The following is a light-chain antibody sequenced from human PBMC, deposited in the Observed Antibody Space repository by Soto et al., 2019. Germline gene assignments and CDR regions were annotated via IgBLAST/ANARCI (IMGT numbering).Light chain of an antibody. Sequence: QLVLTQPPSASGTPGQRVTISCSGSSSNVGSNTVDWYQQLPGTAPKLLIYHNNQRPSGVPDRLSGSKSGTSASLAISGLQSEDEADYYCAAWDDSRNAVVFGGGTKLTVL. CDR2: HNN. CDR1: SSNVGSNT. J-gene: IGLJ2*01. V-gene: IGLV1-44*01. CDR3: AAWDDSRNAVV.